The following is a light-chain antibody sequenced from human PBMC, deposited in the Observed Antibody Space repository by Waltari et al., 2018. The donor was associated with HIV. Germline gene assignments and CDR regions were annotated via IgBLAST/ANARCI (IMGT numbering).Light chain of an antibody. V-gene: IGLV8-61*01. Sequence: QTVVTQEPSISVSPGGTVTLTCGLRSGSVSTTSLPRRYQQTPGQAPRTLIYSTDTRFSGVPDRFSGSILENKAALTITGARAEDESDYYCVLYVDSVSWIFGGGTRLTVL. CDR3: VLYVDSVSWI. CDR2: STD. J-gene: IGLJ2*01. CDR1: SGSVSTTSL.